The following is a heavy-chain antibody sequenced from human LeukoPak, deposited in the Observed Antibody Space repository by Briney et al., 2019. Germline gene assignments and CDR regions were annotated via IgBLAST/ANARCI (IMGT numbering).Heavy chain of an antibody. V-gene: IGHV1-18*01. Sequence: ASVKVSCKTSGYTFTTYGISWVRQAPGQGLEWMGWISAYNGNTNYAQKLQGRVTMTTDTSTSTAYMELRSLRSDDTAVYYCAREKTTILGVASLGYYYMDVWGKGTTVTVSS. J-gene: IGHJ6*03. CDR3: AREKTTILGVASLGYYYMDV. CDR1: GYTFTTYG. D-gene: IGHD3-3*01. CDR2: ISAYNGNT.